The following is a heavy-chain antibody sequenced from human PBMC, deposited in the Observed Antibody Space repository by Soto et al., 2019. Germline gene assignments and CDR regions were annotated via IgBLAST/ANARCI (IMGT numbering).Heavy chain of an antibody. Sequence: RGESLKISCKGSGYSFTSYWISWVRQMPGKGLEWMGRIDPSDSYTNYSPSFQGHVTISADKSISTAYLQWSSLKASDTAMYYCARTGYDFWSGYYKDYWRQGTLVTVSS. CDR2: IDPSDSYT. V-gene: IGHV5-10-1*01. CDR3: ARTGYDFWSGYYKDY. D-gene: IGHD3-3*01. J-gene: IGHJ4*02. CDR1: GYSFTSYW.